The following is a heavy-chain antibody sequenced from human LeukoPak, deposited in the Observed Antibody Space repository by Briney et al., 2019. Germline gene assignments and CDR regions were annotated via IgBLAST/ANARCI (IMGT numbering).Heavy chain of an antibody. CDR3: ARVSSGSYRWFDP. Sequence: ASVKVSCKASGYTFTGYYMHWVRQAPGQGLEWMGWISAYNGNTNYAQKLQGRVTMTTDTSTSTAYMELRSLRSDDTAVYYCARVSSGSYRWFDPWGQGTLVTVSS. V-gene: IGHV1-18*04. D-gene: IGHD1-26*01. CDR2: ISAYNGNT. CDR1: GYTFTGYY. J-gene: IGHJ5*02.